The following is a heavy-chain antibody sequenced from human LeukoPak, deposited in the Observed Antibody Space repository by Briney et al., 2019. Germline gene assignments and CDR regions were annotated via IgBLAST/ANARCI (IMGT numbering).Heavy chain of an antibody. CDR3: ARHPYFYDSSGYYVVYWFFDL. CDR1: GWSFSGYY. Sequence: SETLSLTCAVYGWSFSGYYWGWLRQPPGKGLEWIGSINYSGSTYYNPSLKSRVTITVDTSKNQFSLKLSSVTAADTAVYYCARHPYFYDSSGYYVVYWFFDLWGRGTLVTVSS. D-gene: IGHD3-22*01. J-gene: IGHJ2*01. V-gene: IGHV4-34*01. CDR2: INYSGST.